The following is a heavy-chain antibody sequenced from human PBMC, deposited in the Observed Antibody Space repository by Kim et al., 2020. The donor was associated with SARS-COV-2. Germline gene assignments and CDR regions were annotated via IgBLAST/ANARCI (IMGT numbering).Heavy chain of an antibody. CDR3: TTSPVRRGY. V-gene: IGHV3-15*01. J-gene: IGHJ4*02. Sequence: GTTDYAAPVKGRFTISRDDSKNTLYLQMNSLKTEDTAVYYCTTSPVRRGYWGQGTLVTVSS. D-gene: IGHD1-1*01. CDR2: GTT.